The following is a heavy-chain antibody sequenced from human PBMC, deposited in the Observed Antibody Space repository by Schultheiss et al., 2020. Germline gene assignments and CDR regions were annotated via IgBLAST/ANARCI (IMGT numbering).Heavy chain of an antibody. J-gene: IGHJ4*02. CDR1: GFTFSSYG. CDR3: ARGTGYSYGTPLDY. Sequence: SLKVSCAASGFTFSSYGMHWVRQAPGKGLEWVAVISYDGSNKYYADSVKGRFTISRDNSKNTLYLQMNSLRAEDTAVYYCARGTGYSYGTPLDYWGQGTLVTVSS. D-gene: IGHD5-18*01. V-gene: IGHV3-30*03. CDR2: ISYDGSNK.